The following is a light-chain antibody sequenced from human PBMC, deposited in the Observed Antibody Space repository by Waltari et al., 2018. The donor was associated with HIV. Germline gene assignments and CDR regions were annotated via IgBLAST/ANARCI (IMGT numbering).Light chain of an antibody. CDR3: GAWDTRLTVEV. Sequence: QSVVTQPPSVSAAPGQKVTISCSGSSSNIGGSHVSWYQHLPGTAPKLIIYDKIRRPSGIPDRFSGSKSGTSATLGITGRQTGDEADYYCGAWDTRLTVEVFGGGTRLTGL. CDR1: SSNIGGSH. J-gene: IGLJ2*01. CDR2: DKI. V-gene: IGLV1-51*01.